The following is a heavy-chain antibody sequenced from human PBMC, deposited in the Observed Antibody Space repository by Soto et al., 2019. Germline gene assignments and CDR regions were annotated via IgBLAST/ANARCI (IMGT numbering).Heavy chain of an antibody. J-gene: IGHJ6*02. V-gene: IGHV5-51*01. CDR2: IYPGDSDT. CDR3: ASSGVVPAAGQDYYYYGMDV. Sequence: GESLKISCKGSGYSFTSYWIGWVRQMPGKGLEWMGIIYPGDSDTRYSPSFQGQVTISADKSISTAYLQWSSLKASDTAMYYCASSGVVPAAGQDYYYYGMDVWGQGTTVTVSS. CDR1: GYSFTSYW. D-gene: IGHD2-2*01.